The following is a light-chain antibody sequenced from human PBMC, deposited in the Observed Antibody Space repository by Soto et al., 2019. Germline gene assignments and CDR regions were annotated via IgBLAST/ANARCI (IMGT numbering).Light chain of an antibody. V-gene: IGKV3-11*01. J-gene: IGKJ2*01. CDR2: DAS. Sequence: EIVLTQSPATLSSSPGERATISCRASQSVSSYLAWYQQKPGQAPRLLIYDASNWATGIPARFSGSGSGTDFTLTISSLEPEDFAVYYCQQSSNWPPYTFGQGTKLEIK. CDR3: QQSSNWPPYT. CDR1: QSVSSY.